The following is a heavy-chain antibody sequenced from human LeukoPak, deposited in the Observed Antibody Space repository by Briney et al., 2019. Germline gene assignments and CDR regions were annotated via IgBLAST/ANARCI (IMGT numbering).Heavy chain of an antibody. CDR2: IKQDESEK. Sequence: GGSLRLSCAASGFTFSSYWMSWVRQAPGKGPEWVANIKQDESEKYYVDSVKGRFTISRDNAKNSLYLQMNSLRAEDTAVYYCARDKIVGPTNLDNWGQGTLVTVSS. V-gene: IGHV3-7*03. CDR3: ARDKIVGPTNLDN. J-gene: IGHJ4*02. CDR1: GFTFSSYW. D-gene: IGHD1-26*01.